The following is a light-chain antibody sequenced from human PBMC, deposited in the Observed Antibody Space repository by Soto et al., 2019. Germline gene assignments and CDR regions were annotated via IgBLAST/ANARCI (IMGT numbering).Light chain of an antibody. CDR3: QQYNTYSPMYT. CDR1: QSINSW. J-gene: IGKJ2*01. Sequence: DIPMTQSPSTLSASVGDRVTITCRASQSINSWLAWYQQKPGKAPKLLIYKASYLETGVPSRFSGSGSGTEFTLTISSLQPDDFATYYCQQYNTYSPMYTFGQGTKLEIK. V-gene: IGKV1-5*03. CDR2: KAS.